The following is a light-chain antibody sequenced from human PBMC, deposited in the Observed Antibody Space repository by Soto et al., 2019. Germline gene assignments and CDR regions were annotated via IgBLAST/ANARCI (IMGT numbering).Light chain of an antibody. CDR1: QSLSSY. J-gene: IGKJ4*01. CDR3: QQRASWPPT. CDR2: DAS. Sequence: EIVLTQSPATVSLSPGERATLSCWASQSLSSYLAWYQQKPGQAPRLLIYDASNRANGIPARFTGSGSGTDFTLTISSLEPEDFAVYFCQQRASWPPTFGGGTKVDIK. V-gene: IGKV3-11*01.